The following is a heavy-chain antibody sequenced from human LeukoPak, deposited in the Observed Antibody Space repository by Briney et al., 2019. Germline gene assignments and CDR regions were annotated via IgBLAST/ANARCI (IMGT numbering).Heavy chain of an antibody. Sequence: ASVKVSCKASGYTFTGYSIYWVRQTPGQKLEWMGWINPKTGTANSAQKFQGRVTMTRDTSISTVYMEVRSLRAEDTAVYYCARGAARMVEIATIISFEYWGQGPLVTVSS. J-gene: IGHJ4*02. CDR2: INPKTGTA. CDR1: GYTFTGYS. D-gene: IGHD5-24*01. CDR3: ARGAARMVEIATIISFEY. V-gene: IGHV1-2*02.